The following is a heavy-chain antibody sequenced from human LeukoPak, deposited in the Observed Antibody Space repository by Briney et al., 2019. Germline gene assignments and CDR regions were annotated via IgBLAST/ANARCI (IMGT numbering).Heavy chain of an antibody. D-gene: IGHD1-1*01. CDR2: INPSGGST. V-gene: IGHV1-46*01. Sequence: ASGKVSCKAAGYTCTSYYMHWVRQAPGQGLEWMGTINPSGGSTSYAQKFQGRVTMTRDTSTSTVYMELSSRRSEDTAMYYCARGGRGEGTGTTRVAFDIWGQGTMVTVSS. CDR1: GYTCTSYY. J-gene: IGHJ3*02. CDR3: ARGGRGEGTGTTRVAFDI.